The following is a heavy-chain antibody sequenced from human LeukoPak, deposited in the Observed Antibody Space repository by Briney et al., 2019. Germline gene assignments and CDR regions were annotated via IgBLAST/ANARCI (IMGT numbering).Heavy chain of an antibody. V-gene: IGHV3-30*03. CDR2: ISYDGSNK. Sequence: GGSLRLSCAASGFTFSSYGMHWVRQAPGKGLEWVAVISYDGSNKYYADSVKGRFTISRDNAKNTLYLQMNSLRAEDTAVYYCARGRAVFWSGLWTTYYYGMDVWGQGTTVTVSS. CDR1: GFTFSSYG. J-gene: IGHJ6*02. CDR3: ARGRAVFWSGLWTTYYYGMDV. D-gene: IGHD3-3*01.